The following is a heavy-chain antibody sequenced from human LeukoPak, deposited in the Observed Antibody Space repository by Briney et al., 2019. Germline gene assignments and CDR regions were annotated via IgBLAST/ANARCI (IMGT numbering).Heavy chain of an antibody. D-gene: IGHD3-3*01. Sequence: PSETLSLTCTVSGGSISSYYWSWIRQPPGKGLEWIGYIYYSGSTNYNPSLKSRVTISVDTSKNQFSLKLSSVTAADTAVYYCARDPTLYDFWSGYYAGGFDPWGQGTLVTVSS. CDR1: GGSISSYY. J-gene: IGHJ5*02. V-gene: IGHV4-59*12. CDR3: ARDPTLYDFWSGYYAGGFDP. CDR2: IYYSGST.